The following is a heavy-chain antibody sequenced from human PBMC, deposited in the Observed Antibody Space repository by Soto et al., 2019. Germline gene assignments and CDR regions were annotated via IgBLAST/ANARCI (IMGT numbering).Heavy chain of an antibody. CDR2: IYYTGRT. Sequence: SETLSLTCTVSGGSINSRTYYWGWLRQPPGQRLEWIGSIYYTGRTYYTPSLKSRATISKDTAKNRFSLTLSSVTAADTSVYYCARPTMDGKVTLFDYWGQGFLVTVSS. V-gene: IGHV4-39*01. CDR1: GGSINSRTYY. D-gene: IGHD3-10*01. CDR3: ARPTMDGKVTLFDY. J-gene: IGHJ4*02.